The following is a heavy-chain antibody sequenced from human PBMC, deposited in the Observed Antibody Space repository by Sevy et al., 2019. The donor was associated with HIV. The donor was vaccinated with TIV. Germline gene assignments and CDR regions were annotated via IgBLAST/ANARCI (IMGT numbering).Heavy chain of an antibody. J-gene: IGHJ4*02. CDR2: IWFDGSNQ. CDR1: GFTFGSYG. Sequence: GGSLRLSCAASGFTFGSYGMHWVRQAPGKGLEWVAVIWFDGSNQYSGDSVKGRFTISRDNSKNTVILHMNGLRVDDTAVYYCARESGSDWYLDFWGQGTLVTVSS. D-gene: IGHD6-19*01. V-gene: IGHV3-33*01. CDR3: ARESGSDWYLDF.